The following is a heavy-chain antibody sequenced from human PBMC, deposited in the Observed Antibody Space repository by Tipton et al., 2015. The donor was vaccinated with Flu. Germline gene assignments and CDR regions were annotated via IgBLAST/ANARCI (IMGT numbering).Heavy chain of an antibody. D-gene: IGHD3-9*01. CDR2: INHSGST. V-gene: IGHV4-34*01. Sequence: TLSLTRAVYGGSFSGYYWSWIRQPPGKGLEWIGEINHSGSTNYNPSLKSRVTISVDTSKNQFSLKLSSVTAADTAVYYCASQGLRYFDWLLSRWFAPWGQGTLVTVSS. J-gene: IGHJ5*02. CDR1: GGSFSGYY. CDR3: ASQGLRYFDWLLSRWFAP.